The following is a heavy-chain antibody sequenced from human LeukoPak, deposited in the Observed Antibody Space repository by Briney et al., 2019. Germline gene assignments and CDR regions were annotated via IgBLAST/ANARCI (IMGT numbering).Heavy chain of an antibody. CDR1: GGSISSYY. V-gene: IGHV4-59*01. J-gene: IGHJ4*02. D-gene: IGHD2-2*01. CDR3: ARVISTSWWYVDY. CDR2: IYYSGST. Sequence: SETLSLTCTVSGGSISSYYWSWIRQPPGKGLEWIGYIYYSGSTNYNPSLKSRVTISVDTSKNQFSLKLSSVTAADTAVYYCARVISTSWWYVDYWGQGTLVTVSS.